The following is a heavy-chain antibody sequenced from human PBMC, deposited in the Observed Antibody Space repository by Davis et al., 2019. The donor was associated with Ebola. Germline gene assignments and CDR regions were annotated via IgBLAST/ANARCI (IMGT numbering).Heavy chain of an antibody. CDR2: VHGGNGNT. V-gene: IGHV1-3*01. D-gene: IGHD6-6*01. CDR1: GFTLTKYA. Sequence: ASVKVSCKASGFTLTKYAIHWVRQAPGQRLEWMGWVHGGNGNTKYSQRFQGRVTITTDTSANTVYMELSSLRSEDTAVYYCARDNIRQLGTYYYYGMDVWGQGTTVTVSS. J-gene: IGHJ6*02. CDR3: ARDNIRQLGTYYYYGMDV.